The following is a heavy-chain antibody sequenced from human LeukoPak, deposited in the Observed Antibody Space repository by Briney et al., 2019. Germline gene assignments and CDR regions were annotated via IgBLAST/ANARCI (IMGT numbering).Heavy chain of an antibody. V-gene: IGHV4-34*01. CDR1: GGSFSGYY. D-gene: IGHD2-2*01. CDR2: INHSGST. J-gene: IGHJ5*02. CDR3: ARAAFYCSSTSCLPNWFDP. Sequence: SETLSLTCAVYGGSFSGYYWSWIRQPPGKGLEWIGEINHSGSTNYNPSLKSRVTISVDTSKNQFSLMLSSVTAADTAVYYCARAAFYCSSTSCLPNWFDPWGQGTLVTVSS.